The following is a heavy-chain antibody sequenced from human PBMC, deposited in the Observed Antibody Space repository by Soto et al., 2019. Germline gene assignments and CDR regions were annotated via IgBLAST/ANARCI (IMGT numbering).Heavy chain of an antibody. J-gene: IGHJ6*02. CDR3: ANLGAVNYYYGMDV. V-gene: IGHV3-23*01. CDR2: ISGSGGST. CDR1: GFTFSSYA. Sequence: EVQLLESGGGLVQPGGSLRLSCAASGFTFSSYAMSWVRQAPGKGLEWVSAISGSGGSTYYADSVKGRFTISRDNSKNTLYLQMNSLRAEDTAVYYCANLGAVNYYYGMDVWGQGTTVTVSS. D-gene: IGHD6-19*01.